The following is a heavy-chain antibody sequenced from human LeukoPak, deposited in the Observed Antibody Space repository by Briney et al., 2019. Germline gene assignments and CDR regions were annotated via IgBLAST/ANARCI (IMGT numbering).Heavy chain of an antibody. V-gene: IGHV3-74*01. Sequence: PGGSLRLSCAASGFAFSGYWMHWVRQAPGKGLVWVSRINSDGSTTTYADSVKGRFTISRDNAKNMVYLQMNSLRAEDTAVYYCARDIAVAGMFDYWGQGTLVTVSS. CDR3: ARDIAVAGMFDY. CDR1: GFAFSGYW. J-gene: IGHJ4*02. D-gene: IGHD6-19*01. CDR2: INSDGSTT.